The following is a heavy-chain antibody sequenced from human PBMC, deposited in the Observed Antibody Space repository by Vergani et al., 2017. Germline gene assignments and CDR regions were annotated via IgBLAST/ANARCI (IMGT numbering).Heavy chain of an antibody. J-gene: IGHJ6*02. CDR2: ISGSGGST. D-gene: IGHD3-3*01. Sequence: EVQLVESGGGLVQPGGSLRLSCAASGFTFSSYWMHWVRQAPGKGLVWVSAISGSGGSTYYADSVKGRFTISRDNSKNTLYLQMNSLRAEDTAVYYCAKDGGRITIFGVGMDVWGQGTTVTVSS. V-gene: IGHV3-23*04. CDR1: GFTFSSYW. CDR3: AKDGGRITIFGVGMDV.